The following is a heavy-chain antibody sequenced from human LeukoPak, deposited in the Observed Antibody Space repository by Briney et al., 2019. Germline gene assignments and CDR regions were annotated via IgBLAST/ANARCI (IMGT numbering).Heavy chain of an antibody. CDR3: ARGVNWNAGGGYFDS. CDR2: IYTSGST. D-gene: IGHD1-1*01. V-gene: IGHV4-4*07. J-gene: IGHJ4*02. Sequence: PSETLSLTCTVSGGSISSYYWSWLRQPARKGLDWIGRIYTSGSTNYNPSLQSRVTMSIDTSNNQSSLTLTSVTDADPAVYYCARGVNWNAGGGYFDSWGQGALVTVSS. CDR1: GGSISSYY.